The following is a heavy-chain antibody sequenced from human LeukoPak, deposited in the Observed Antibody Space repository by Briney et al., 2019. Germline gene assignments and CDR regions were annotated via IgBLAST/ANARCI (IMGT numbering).Heavy chain of an antibody. J-gene: IGHJ3*02. CDR1: GYTFTSYG. CDR3: ARHRLPRVYYDSSGYYHNAFDI. CDR2: IGTYNVNT. Sequence: ASVKVSCKASGYTFTSYGISWVRQAPGQGLEWMGWIGTYNVNTNYAQNLQGRVTMTTDTSTHTAYLELRSLRSDDTAVYYCARHRLPRVYYDSSGYYHNAFDIWGQGTMVTVSS. D-gene: IGHD3-22*01. V-gene: IGHV1-18*01.